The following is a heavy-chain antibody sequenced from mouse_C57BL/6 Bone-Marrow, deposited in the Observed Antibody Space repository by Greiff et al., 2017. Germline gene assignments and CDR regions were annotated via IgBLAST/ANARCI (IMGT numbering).Heavy chain of an antibody. CDR1: GYTFTSYW. J-gene: IGHJ4*01. CDR2: IYPGSGRT. CDR3: ARGDGYYVYYAMDY. D-gene: IGHD2-3*01. V-gene: IGHV1-55*01. Sequence: QVQLQQPGAELVKPGASVKMSCKASGYTFTSYWITWVKQRPGQGLEWIGDIYPGSGRTNYNEKFKSKATLTVDTSSSTAYMQLSSLTSEDSAVYYCARGDGYYVYYAMDYWGQGTSGTVSS.